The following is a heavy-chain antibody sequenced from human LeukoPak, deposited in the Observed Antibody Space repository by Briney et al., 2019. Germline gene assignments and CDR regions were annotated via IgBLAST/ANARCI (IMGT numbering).Heavy chain of an antibody. CDR3: ARGHYDVLAASYKLNPDY. J-gene: IGHJ4*02. CDR1: GFTFNTFN. CDR2: ITSGGDYI. D-gene: IGHD3-9*01. V-gene: IGHV3-21*01. Sequence: GGSLRLSCAASGFTFNTFNMNWVRQAPGKGLEWVSSITSGGDYIYYADSVKGRFTTSRDNAKNSLSLQLNSLRVEDTAVYYCARGHYDVLAASYKLNPDYWGQGTLVTVSS.